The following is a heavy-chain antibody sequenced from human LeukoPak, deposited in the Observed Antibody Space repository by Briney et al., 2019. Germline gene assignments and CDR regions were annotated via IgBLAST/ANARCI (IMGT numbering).Heavy chain of an antibody. CDR3: ARSTGFGYDFWSGPLYYFDY. Sequence: PSETLSLTCAVYGGSFSGYYWSWIRNPPGKGLEWIGEINHSGSTNYNPSLKSRVTISVDTSKNQFSLKLSSVTAADTAVYYCARSTGFGYDFWSGPLYYFDYWGQGTLVTVSS. D-gene: IGHD3-3*01. CDR2: INHSGST. J-gene: IGHJ4*02. V-gene: IGHV4-34*01. CDR1: GGSFSGYY.